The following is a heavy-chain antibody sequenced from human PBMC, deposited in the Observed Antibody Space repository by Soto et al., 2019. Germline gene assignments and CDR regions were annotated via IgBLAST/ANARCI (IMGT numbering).Heavy chain of an antibody. CDR1: GGSISSYY. CDR2: IYYSGST. CDR3: ARGEVVPAATYYYYYYMDV. D-gene: IGHD2-2*01. Sequence: SETLSLTCTVSGGSISSYYWSWIRQPPGKGLEWIGYIYYSGSTNYNPSLKSRVTISVDTSKNQFSLKLSSVTAADTAVYYCARGEVVPAATYYYYYYMDVWGKGTTVTVSS. V-gene: IGHV4-59*01. J-gene: IGHJ6*03.